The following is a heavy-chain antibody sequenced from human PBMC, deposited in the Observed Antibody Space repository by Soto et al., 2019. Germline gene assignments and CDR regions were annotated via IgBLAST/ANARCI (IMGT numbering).Heavy chain of an antibody. CDR2: IYYSGST. CDR3: ANLRYFDWLLDY. V-gene: IGHV4-59*01. D-gene: IGHD3-9*01. Sequence: SETLSLTCTVCGESISSYYWSWIRQPPGKGLEWIGYIYYSGSTNYNPSLKSRVTISVDTSKNQFSLKLTAVTAADTAVYYCANLRYFDWLLDYWGQGTLVTVSS. CDR1: GESISSYY. J-gene: IGHJ4*02.